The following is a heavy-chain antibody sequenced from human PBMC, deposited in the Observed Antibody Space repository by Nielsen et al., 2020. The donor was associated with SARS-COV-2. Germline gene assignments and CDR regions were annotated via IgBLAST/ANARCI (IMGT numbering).Heavy chain of an antibody. V-gene: IGHV3-23*01. D-gene: IGHD3-10*01. CDR3: ATQADGYKSPYDY. Sequence: GESPKISCAASGFTFSRHAMNWVRQAPGKGLEWVSIIGAGGDNIYYADSVKGRFTISRDNSKNTLYLQINSLRADDTAVYYCATQADGYKSPYDYWGQGTLVTVSS. J-gene: IGHJ4*02. CDR2: IGAGGDNI. CDR1: GFTFSRHA.